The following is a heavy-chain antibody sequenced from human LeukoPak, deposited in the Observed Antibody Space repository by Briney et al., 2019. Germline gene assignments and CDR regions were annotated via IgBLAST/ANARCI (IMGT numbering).Heavy chain of an antibody. CDR1: GYTFTSYA. CDR2: INTNTGNP. Sequence: ASVKVSCKASGYTFTSYAMNWVRQAPGQGLEWMGWINTNTGNPTYAQGFTGRFVFSLDTSVSTAYLQISSLKAEDTAVYYCARGVATTTLWSLDYWGQGTLVTVSS. CDR3: ARGVATTTLWSLDY. V-gene: IGHV7-4-1*02. J-gene: IGHJ4*02. D-gene: IGHD1-26*01.